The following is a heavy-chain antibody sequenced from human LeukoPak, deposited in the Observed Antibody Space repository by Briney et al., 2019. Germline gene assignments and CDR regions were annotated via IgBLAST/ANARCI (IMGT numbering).Heavy chain of an antibody. CDR1: GFSFGNYA. CDR3: ARVRVAVAGTNYFDY. J-gene: IGHJ4*02. CDR2: ISYDGSNK. D-gene: IGHD6-19*01. V-gene: IGHV3-30-3*01. Sequence: GGSLRLSCAASGFSFGNYAMHWVRQAPGKGLEWVAVISYDGSNKYYADSVKGRFTISRDNSKNTLYMQMNSLRPEDTAVFYCARVRVAVAGTNYFDYWGQGALVTVSS.